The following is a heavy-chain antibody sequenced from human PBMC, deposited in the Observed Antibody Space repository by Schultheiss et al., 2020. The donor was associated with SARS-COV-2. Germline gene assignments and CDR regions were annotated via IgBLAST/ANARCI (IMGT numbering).Heavy chain of an antibody. D-gene: IGHD4-17*01. V-gene: IGHV1-18*01. CDR3: ARVGNYGDPTGYFDY. Sequence: GESLKISCKASGYTFTSYGISWVRQAPGQGLEWMGWISAYNGNTNYAQKLQGRVTMTTDTSTSTAYMELRSLRSDDTAVYYCARVGNYGDPTGYFDYWGQGTLVTVSS. J-gene: IGHJ4*02. CDR1: GYTFTSYG. CDR2: ISAYNGNT.